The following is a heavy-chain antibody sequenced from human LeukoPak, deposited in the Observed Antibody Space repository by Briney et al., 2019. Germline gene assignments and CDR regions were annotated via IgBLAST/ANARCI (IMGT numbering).Heavy chain of an antibody. CDR1: GGSFSGYY. V-gene: IGHV4-34*01. CDR2: INHSGST. D-gene: IGHD1-7*01. J-gene: IGHJ4*02. CDR3: ARASYNWNYRVDY. Sequence: SETLSLXCAVYGGSFSGYYWSWIRQPPGKELEWIGEINHSGSTNYNPSLKSRVTISVDTSKNQFSLKLSSVTAADTAVYYCARASYNWNYRVDYWGQGTLVTVSS.